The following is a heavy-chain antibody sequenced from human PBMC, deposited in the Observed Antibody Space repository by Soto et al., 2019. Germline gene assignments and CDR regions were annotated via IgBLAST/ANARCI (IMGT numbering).Heavy chain of an antibody. CDR2: INHSGST. J-gene: IGHJ4*02. V-gene: IGHV4-34*01. D-gene: IGHD3-10*01. CDR1: GGPFSGYY. Sequence: SETLSLTCAVYGGPFSGYYWNWIRQPPGKGLEWIGEINHSGSTNYNPSLKSRVTISVDTSKNQFSLRLSSVTAADTAVYYSARGYGRNFDYWGQGTLVTVSS. CDR3: ARGYGRNFDY.